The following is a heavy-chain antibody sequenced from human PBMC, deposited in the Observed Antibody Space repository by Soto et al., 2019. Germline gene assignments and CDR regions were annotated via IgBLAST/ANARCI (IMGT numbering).Heavy chain of an antibody. CDR1: GFTFVDYA. Sequence: SLRLCCTASGFTFVDYAMHRVRQGPGRGLEWVHCITRNSGEIAYAYSEKGRFTIARDDDNTSLYLQMNLLRPEYTALYYCVKYSYAYFRRLLSTADYFFDYWGHGTLVTVSS. V-gene: IGHV3-9*01. CDR2: ITRNSGEI. D-gene: IGHD3-16*01. J-gene: IGHJ4*01. CDR3: VKYSYAYFRRLLSTADYFFDY.